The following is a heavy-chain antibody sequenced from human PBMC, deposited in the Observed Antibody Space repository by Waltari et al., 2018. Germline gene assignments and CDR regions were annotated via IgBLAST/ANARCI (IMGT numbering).Heavy chain of an antibody. J-gene: IGHJ2*01. CDR3: ARDPGRATKYRYFDL. D-gene: IGHD1-26*01. V-gene: IGHV4-4*07. CDR2: IYTSGST. Sequence: QVQLQESGPGLVKPSETLSLTCTASGGSISSYYWSWIRQPAGTGLEWIGRIYTSGSTNYNPSLKSRVTMSVDTSKNQFSLKLSSGTAADTAVYYCARDPGRATKYRYFDLWGRGTLVTVSS. CDR1: GGSISSYY.